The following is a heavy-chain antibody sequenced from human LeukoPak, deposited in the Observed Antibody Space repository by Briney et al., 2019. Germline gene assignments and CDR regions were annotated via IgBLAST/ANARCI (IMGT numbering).Heavy chain of an antibody. D-gene: IGHD3-10*01. J-gene: IGHJ4*02. V-gene: IGHV4-39*07. CDR3: ARGPGGYYGSGSYYNEDDY. CDR1: GGSISSSSYY. CDR2: IYYSGST. Sequence: TSETLSLTCTVSGGSISSSSYYWGWIRQPPGKGLEWIGSIYYSGSTYYNPSLKSRVTISVDTSKNQFSLKLSSVTAADTAVYYCARGPGGYYGSGSYYNEDDYRGQGTLVTVSS.